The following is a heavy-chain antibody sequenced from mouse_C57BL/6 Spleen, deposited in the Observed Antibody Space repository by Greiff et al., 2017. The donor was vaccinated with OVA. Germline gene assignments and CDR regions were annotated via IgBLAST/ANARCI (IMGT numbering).Heavy chain of an antibody. Sequence: QVQLQQSGAELVRPGASVTLSCKASGYTFTDYEMHWVKQTPVHGLEWIGAIDPEPGGTAYNQKFKGKAILTADKSSSTAYMELRSLTSEDSAVYYCTKVAYYSNLGYWGQGTTLTVSS. D-gene: IGHD2-5*01. V-gene: IGHV1-15*01. CDR1: GYTFTDYE. J-gene: IGHJ2*01. CDR2: IDPEPGGT. CDR3: TKVAYYSNLGY.